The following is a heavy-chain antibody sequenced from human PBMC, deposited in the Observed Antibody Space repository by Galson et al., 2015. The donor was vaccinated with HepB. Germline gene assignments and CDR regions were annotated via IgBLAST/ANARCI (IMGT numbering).Heavy chain of an antibody. CDR1: GFTFSSYG. J-gene: IGHJ6*02. D-gene: IGHD3-16*01. V-gene: IGHV3-30*18. Sequence: SLRLSCAASGFTFSSYGMHWVRQAPGKGLEWVAVISYDGSNKYYADSVKGRFTISRDNSKNTLYLQMNSLRAEDTAVYYCAKDDVLPDYDYVWGSYSSYYYYGMDVWGQGTTVTVSS. CDR2: ISYDGSNK. CDR3: AKDDVLPDYDYVWGSYSSYYYYGMDV.